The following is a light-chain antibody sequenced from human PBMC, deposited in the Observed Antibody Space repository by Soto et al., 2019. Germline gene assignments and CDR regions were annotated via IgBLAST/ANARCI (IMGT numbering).Light chain of an antibody. CDR2: KAS. J-gene: IGKJ4*01. CDR1: QSISSW. Sequence: DIQMTQPPSTLSASVGDRVTITCRASQSISSWLAWYQQKPGKAPKLLIYKASSLESGVPSRLSGSGSGTEFTLTISSLQPDDFATYYCQQYNSYPLTFGGGTKVDIK. CDR3: QQYNSYPLT. V-gene: IGKV1-5*03.